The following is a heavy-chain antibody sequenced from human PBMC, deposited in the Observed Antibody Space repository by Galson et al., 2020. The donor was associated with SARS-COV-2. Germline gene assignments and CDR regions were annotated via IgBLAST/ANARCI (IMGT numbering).Heavy chain of an antibody. V-gene: IGHV4-59*01. CDR2: IYYSGSP. CDR1: GGSISSYY. CDR3: ARDRGWVGATPSRFDY. D-gene: IGHD1-26*01. Sequence: ETSETLSLTCTVSGGSISSYYWSWIRQPPGKGLEWIGYIYYSGSPNSNPSLKSRVTISVDTSKNQFSLKLSSVTAADTAVYYCARDRGWVGATPSRFDYWGQGTLVTVSS. J-gene: IGHJ4*02.